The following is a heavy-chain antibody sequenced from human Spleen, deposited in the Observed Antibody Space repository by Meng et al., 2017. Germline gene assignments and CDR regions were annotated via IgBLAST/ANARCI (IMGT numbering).Heavy chain of an antibody. D-gene: IGHD3-10*01. J-gene: IGHJ4*02. Sequence: GESLKISCVASGFTFSSYWMHWVRQDPGKGLVWVSRINTDGSTTSYADSVKGRFTISRDSSKNTLYLQMNSLRAEDTAVYYCAGGGTIILDFDYWGQGTLVTVSS. V-gene: IGHV3-74*01. CDR3: AGGGTIILDFDY. CDR2: INTDGSTT. CDR1: GFTFSSYW.